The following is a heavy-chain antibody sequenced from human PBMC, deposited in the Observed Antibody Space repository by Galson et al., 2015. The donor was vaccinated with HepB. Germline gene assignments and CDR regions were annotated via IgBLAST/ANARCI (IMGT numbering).Heavy chain of an antibody. Sequence: SVKVSCKASGYTFTSYDINWVRQATGQGLEWMGWMNPNSGNTGYAQKFQGRVTITADESTSTAYMELSSLRSEDTAVYYCARENRGYDSSGYYYDNWGQGTLVTVSS. J-gene: IGHJ4*02. CDR1: GYTFTSYD. CDR2: MNPNSGNT. D-gene: IGHD3-22*01. V-gene: IGHV1-8*01. CDR3: ARENRGYDSSGYYYDN.